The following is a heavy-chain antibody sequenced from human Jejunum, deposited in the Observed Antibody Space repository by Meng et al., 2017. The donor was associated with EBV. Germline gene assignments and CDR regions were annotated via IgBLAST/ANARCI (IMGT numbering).Heavy chain of an antibody. D-gene: IGHD3-9*01. J-gene: IGHJ4*02. CDR1: GYIFTDYY. CDR2: MNSNSGST. CDR3: ARATLSGYHDRFFDY. V-gene: IGHV1-2*06. Sequence: QGQLGQAGAEVKKPGASVKVSCKASGYIFTDYYTHWVRQAPGQGLEWVGRMNSNSGSTNYAQKFQGRVTMTRDTSISTAYMDLSGLRSDDTAVYYCARATLSGYHDRFFDYWGQGTLVTVSS.